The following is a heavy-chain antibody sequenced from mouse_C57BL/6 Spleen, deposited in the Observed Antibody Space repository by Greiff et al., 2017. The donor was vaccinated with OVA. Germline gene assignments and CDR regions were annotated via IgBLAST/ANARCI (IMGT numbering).Heavy chain of an antibody. CDR1: GYTFTSYW. CDR3: AKIYGSSYDWYFDV. V-gene: IGHV1-55*01. CDR2: IYPGSGST. D-gene: IGHD1-1*01. Sequence: QVQLQQSGAELVKPGASVKMSCKASGYTFTSYWITWVKQRPGQGLEWIGDIYPGSGSTNYNEKFKSKATLTVDTSSSTAYMQLSSLTSEDSAVYYCAKIYGSSYDWYFDVWGTGTTVTVSS. J-gene: IGHJ1*03.